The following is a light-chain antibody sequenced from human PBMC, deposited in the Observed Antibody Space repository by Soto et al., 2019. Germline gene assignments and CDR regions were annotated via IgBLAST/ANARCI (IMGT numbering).Light chain of an antibody. CDR1: SGQSKYA. CDR2: VNSDGSH. Sequence: QSVLTQSPSASASLGASVKLTCTLSSGQSKYAIAWHQQKPEKGPRYLMRVNSDGSHIRGDGIPDRFSGSSSGTERYLTISSLQCEDEAQYYCQTWGTGTQVLGPGTKLTVL. V-gene: IGLV4-69*01. CDR3: QTWGTGTQV. J-gene: IGLJ1*01.